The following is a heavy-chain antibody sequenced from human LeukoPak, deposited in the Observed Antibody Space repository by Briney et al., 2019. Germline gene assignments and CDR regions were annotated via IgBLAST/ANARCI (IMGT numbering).Heavy chain of an antibody. V-gene: IGHV3-30*04. J-gene: IGHJ4*02. Sequence: GRSLTLSCAASGFTFSSYAMHWVRQAPGKGLEWVAVISYVGSNKYYADSVKGRFTISRDNSKNTLYLQMNSLRAEDTAVYYCITIFSYWGQGTLVTVSS. D-gene: IGHD3-9*01. CDR3: ITIFSY. CDR1: GFTFSSYA. CDR2: ISYVGSNK.